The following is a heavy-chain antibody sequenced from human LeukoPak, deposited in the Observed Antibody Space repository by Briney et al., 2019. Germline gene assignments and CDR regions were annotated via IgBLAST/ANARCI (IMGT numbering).Heavy chain of an antibody. Sequence: SVKVSCKASGGTFSSYAISWVRQAPGQGLEWMGGIIPIFGTANYAQKFQGRVTITADESTSTAYMELSSLRSEDTAVYYCAREPPYYYDSSGSPMGYWGQGALVTVSS. D-gene: IGHD3-22*01. V-gene: IGHV1-69*13. CDR1: GGTFSSYA. J-gene: IGHJ4*02. CDR3: AREPPYYYDSSGSPMGY. CDR2: IIPIFGTA.